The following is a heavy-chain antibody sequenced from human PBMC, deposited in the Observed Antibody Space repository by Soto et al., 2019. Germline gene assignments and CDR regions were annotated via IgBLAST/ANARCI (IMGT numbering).Heavy chain of an antibody. V-gene: IGHV3-30-3*01. CDR1: GFTFSSYA. CDR3: ARDAAQLWLSVYYFDY. J-gene: IGHJ4*02. D-gene: IGHD5-18*01. Sequence: GGSLRLSCAASGFTFSSYAMHWVRQAPGKGLEWVAVISYDGSNKYYADSVKGRFTISRDNSKNTLYLQMNSLRAEDTAVYYCARDAAQLWLSVYYFDYWGQGTLVTVSS. CDR2: ISYDGSNK.